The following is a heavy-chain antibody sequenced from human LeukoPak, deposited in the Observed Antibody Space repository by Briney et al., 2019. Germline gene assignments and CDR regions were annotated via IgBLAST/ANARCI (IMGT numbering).Heavy chain of an antibody. V-gene: IGHV3-23*01. Sequence: PGGSLRLSCAASGFTFSSYAMSWARQAPGKGLEWVSPISGSGGSTYYGDSVKGRFTISRDNSKNTLYVKMKSLRPEDTAVYHCTKDATVTTDGLAAYYYYYYGMDVWGQGTTVTVSS. CDR1: GFTFSSYA. CDR3: TKDATVTTDGLAAYYYYYYGMDV. D-gene: IGHD4-17*01. J-gene: IGHJ6*02. CDR2: ISGSGGST.